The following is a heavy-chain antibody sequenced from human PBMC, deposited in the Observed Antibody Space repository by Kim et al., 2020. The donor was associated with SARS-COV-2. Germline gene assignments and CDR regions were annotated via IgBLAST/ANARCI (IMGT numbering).Heavy chain of an antibody. CDR1: GCSVNSGAVY. D-gene: IGHD1-26*01. CDR3: ARSPWDDGLDV. J-gene: IGHJ6*02. V-gene: IGHV4-31*03. Sequence: SETLSLTCTVSGCSVNSGAVYWSWIRQHPGKGLEWIGYIYYTGSTSYNPSLMSRLTISIDTSKNQFSLKLTSVTAADSAVYYCARSPWDDGLDVWGQGTTVTVSS. CDR2: IYYTGST.